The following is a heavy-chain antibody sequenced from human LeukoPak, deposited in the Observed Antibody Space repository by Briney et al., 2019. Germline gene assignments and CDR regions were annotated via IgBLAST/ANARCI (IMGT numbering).Heavy chain of an antibody. J-gene: IGHJ4*02. CDR3: ARDRWDSSSFDY. CDR2: IKRDGSEK. CDR1: GFISSTYW. D-gene: IGHD6-6*01. Sequence: GGSLRLSCASSGFISSTYWMSWVRQAPGKGLEWVAIIKRDGSEKYYVDSVKGRFTISRDNAKNSLYLQMNSLRAEDTAVYYCARDRWDSSSFDYWGQGTLVTVSS. V-gene: IGHV3-7*01.